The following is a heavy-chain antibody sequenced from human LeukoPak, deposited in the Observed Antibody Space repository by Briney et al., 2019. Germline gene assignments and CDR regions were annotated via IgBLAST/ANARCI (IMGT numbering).Heavy chain of an antibody. CDR1: GSTFTGYY. CDR2: INPNSGGT. V-gene: IGHV1-2*02. J-gene: IGHJ4*02. D-gene: IGHD2-2*01. Sequence: ASVKVSCKASGSTFTGYYMHWVRQAPGQGLEWMGWINPNSGGTNYAQRFQGRVTMTRDTSISTAYMELSNLRSDDTAVYYCATEHRHCASTSCYGGYWGQGTLVTVSS. CDR3: ATEHRHCASTSCYGGY.